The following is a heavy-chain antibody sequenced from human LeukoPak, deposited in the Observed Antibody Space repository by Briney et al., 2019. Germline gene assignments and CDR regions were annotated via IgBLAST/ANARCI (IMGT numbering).Heavy chain of an antibody. J-gene: IGHJ4*02. V-gene: IGHV3-74*01. D-gene: IGHD5-18*01. CDR1: GFTFSSHW. Sequence: PGGSLRLSCAASGFTFSSHWMHWVRQAPGKGLVWVSRINSDESSTSYADSVKGRFTISRDNAKNTLYLQMNSLRAEDTAVYYCARGGGYSYGPFDYWGQGTLVTVSS. CDR3: ARGGGYSYGPFDY. CDR2: INSDESST.